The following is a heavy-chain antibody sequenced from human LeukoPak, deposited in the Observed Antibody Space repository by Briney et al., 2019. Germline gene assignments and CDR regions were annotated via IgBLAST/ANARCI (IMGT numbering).Heavy chain of an antibody. V-gene: IGHV4-59*01. D-gene: IGHD5-12*01. CDR1: GGSISGYY. Sequence: PSETLSLTCTVSGGSISGYYWSWIRQSPGKGLEWIGHAHDSGSTNYNPALKSRVTISVGTSKSQISLKLSSVTAADTAVYYCARGRGEDSGRFLDVWGQGTTVTVS. J-gene: IGHJ6*02. CDR2: AHDSGST. CDR3: ARGRGEDSGRFLDV.